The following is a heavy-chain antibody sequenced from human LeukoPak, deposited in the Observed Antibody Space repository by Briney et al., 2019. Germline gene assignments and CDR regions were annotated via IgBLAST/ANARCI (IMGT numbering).Heavy chain of an antibody. Sequence: GGSLRLSCVGSGFTFSDAWMSWVRQAPGKGLEWVGRIKSKTDGGTTDYAAPVKGRFTISRDDSKNTLYLQMNSLKTEDTAVYYCTASTDVEGQFDYWGQGTLVTVSS. CDR3: TASTDVEGQFDY. J-gene: IGHJ4*02. CDR1: GFTFSDAW. CDR2: IKSKTDGGTT. D-gene: IGHD2-21*01. V-gene: IGHV3-15*01.